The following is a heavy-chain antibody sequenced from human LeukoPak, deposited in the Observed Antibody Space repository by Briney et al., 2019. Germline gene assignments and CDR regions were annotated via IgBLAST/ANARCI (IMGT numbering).Heavy chain of an antibody. CDR3: AKDLEDCSGGSCYPYYYYGMDV. CDR1: GFTFSSYG. J-gene: IGHJ6*04. Sequence: GRSLRLSCAASGFTFSSYGMHWVRQAPGKGLEWVAVIPYDGSNKYYADSVKGRFTISRDNSKNTLYLQMNSLRAEDTAVYYCAKDLEDCSGGSCYPYYYYGMDVWGKGTTVTVSS. D-gene: IGHD2-15*01. CDR2: IPYDGSNK. V-gene: IGHV3-30*18.